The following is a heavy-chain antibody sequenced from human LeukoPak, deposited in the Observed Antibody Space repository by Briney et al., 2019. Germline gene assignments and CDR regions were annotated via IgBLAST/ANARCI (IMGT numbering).Heavy chain of an antibody. V-gene: IGHV3-30*18. J-gene: IGHJ4*02. D-gene: IGHD1-1*01. Sequence: PGGSLRLSCAASGLTFSTYGIHWVRQVPGKGLEWVAVISHDGSNYYYADSVKGRFTISRDNSKNTLYLQMNSLRTEDTALYYCAKATGNNWYYFDDWGLGTLVTVSS. CDR2: ISHDGSNY. CDR1: GLTFSTYG. CDR3: AKATGNNWYYFDD.